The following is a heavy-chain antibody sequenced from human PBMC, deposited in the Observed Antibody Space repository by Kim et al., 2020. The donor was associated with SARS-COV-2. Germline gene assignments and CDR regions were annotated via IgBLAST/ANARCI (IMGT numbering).Heavy chain of an antibody. V-gene: IGHV3-23*01. J-gene: IGHJ4*02. D-gene: IGHD3-22*01. Sequence: DSVKGRFTISRDNSKNTLYLQMNSLRAEDTAVYYCAKANYYDSSGYYADYWGQGTLVTVSS. CDR3: AKANYYDSSGYYADY.